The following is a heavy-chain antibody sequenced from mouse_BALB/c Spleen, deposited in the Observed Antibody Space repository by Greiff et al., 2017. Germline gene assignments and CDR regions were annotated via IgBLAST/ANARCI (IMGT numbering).Heavy chain of an antibody. D-gene: IGHD1-1*01. Sequence: QVHVKQPGAELVKPGASVKLSCKASGYTFTSYWMHWVKQRPGQGLEWIGEINPSNGRTNYNEKFKSKATLTVDKSSSTAYMQLSSLTSEDSAVYYCCSSLYAMDYWGQGTSVTVSS. J-gene: IGHJ4*01. CDR2: INPSNGRT. V-gene: IGHV1S81*02. CDR1: GYTFTSYW. CDR3: CSSLYAMDY.